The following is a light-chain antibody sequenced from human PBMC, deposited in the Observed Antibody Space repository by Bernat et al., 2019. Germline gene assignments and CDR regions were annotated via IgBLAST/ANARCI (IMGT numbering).Light chain of an antibody. CDR1: SGHSTYA. V-gene: IGLV4-69*01. J-gene: IGLJ2*01. Sequence: QLVLTQSPSASASLGASVKLTCTLSSGHSTYAIAWHQQQTAKGPRYLMKVNSDGSHSKGDGIPDRFSGSSSGAERYRTISSLQYEGEVDCRCQTSGSGIWVFGGGTTLTLL. CDR3: QTSGSGIWV. CDR2: VNSDGSH.